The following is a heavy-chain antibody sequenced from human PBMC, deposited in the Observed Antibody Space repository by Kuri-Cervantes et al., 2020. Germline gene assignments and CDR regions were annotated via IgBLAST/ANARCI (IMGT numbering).Heavy chain of an antibody. V-gene: IGHV4-61*05. CDR3: ARATVAFDY. CDR2: IYYSGST. J-gene: IGHJ4*02. Sequence: ESLKISCTVSGGSISGSISTYYWNWIRQSPGQGLEWIAYIYYSGSTNYNPSLKSRVTISVDTSKNHFSLRLSSVTAADTAVYYCARATVAFDYWGQGTLVTVSS. D-gene: IGHD4-23*01. CDR1: GGSISGSISTYY.